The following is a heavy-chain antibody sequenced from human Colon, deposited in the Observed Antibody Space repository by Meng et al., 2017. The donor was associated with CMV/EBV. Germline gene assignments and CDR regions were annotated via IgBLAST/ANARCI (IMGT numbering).Heavy chain of an antibody. CDR2: IHSTGRT. CDR1: GDSVSSASYY. D-gene: IGHD2-2*01. V-gene: IGHV4-61*01. J-gene: IGHJ4*02. CDR3: ARVAYWSGNSCFPDH. Sequence: GSLRLSCTVSGDSVSSASYYWSWIRQPPGRELEWIGHIHSTGRTSYNPSLKSRVTIAVETSKNQFSLRLNSLSAADTAVYYCARVAYWSGNSCFPDHWGQGTLVTVSS.